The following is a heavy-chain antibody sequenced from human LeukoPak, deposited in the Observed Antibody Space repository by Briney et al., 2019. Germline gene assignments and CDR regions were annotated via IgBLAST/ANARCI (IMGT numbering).Heavy chain of an antibody. CDR1: GGSISSSSYY. CDR2: IYYSRST. V-gene: IGHV4-39*01. CDR3: ARAGGFYRPLDY. J-gene: IGHJ4*02. D-gene: IGHD3-3*01. Sequence: PSETLSLTCTVSGGSISSSSYYWSRIRQPPGKGLEWLGSIYYSRSTYYNPSLKSRVTISVDTSKNQFSLKLSSVTAADTAVYYCARAGGFYRPLDYSGQGTLVTVSS.